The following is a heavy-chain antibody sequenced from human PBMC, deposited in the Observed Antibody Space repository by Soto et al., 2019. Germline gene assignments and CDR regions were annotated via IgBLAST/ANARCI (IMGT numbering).Heavy chain of an antibody. CDR1: GFTFSSYS. Sequence: GGSLRLSCAASGFTFSSYSMNWVRQAPGKGLEWVSYISSSSSTIYYADSVKGRFTISRDNAKNSLYLQMNSLRDEDTAVYYCARDNDKLLRWELLSLYYFDYWGQGTLVTVSS. CDR3: ARDNDKLLRWELLSLYYFDY. D-gene: IGHD1-26*01. J-gene: IGHJ4*02. CDR2: ISSSSSTI. V-gene: IGHV3-48*02.